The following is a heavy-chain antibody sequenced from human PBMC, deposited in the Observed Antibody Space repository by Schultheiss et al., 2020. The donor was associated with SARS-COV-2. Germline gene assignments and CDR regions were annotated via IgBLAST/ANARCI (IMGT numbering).Heavy chain of an antibody. CDR1: GFTFSSYA. V-gene: IGHV3-64*04. D-gene: IGHD7-27*01. CDR2: ISSNGGST. Sequence: GGSLRLSCAASGFTFSSYAMHWVRQAPGKGLEYVSAISSNGGSTYYADSVKGRFTISRDNAKNTLYLQMNSLRAEDTAVYYCAKDGELGYYWYFDLWGRGTLVTVSS. CDR3: AKDGELGYYWYFDL. J-gene: IGHJ2*01.